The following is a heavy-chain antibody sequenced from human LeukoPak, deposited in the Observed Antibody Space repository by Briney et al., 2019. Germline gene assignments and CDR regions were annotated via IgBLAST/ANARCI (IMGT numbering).Heavy chain of an antibody. CDR1: GFTFSSYE. J-gene: IGHJ4*02. V-gene: IGHV3-7*01. CDR2: IKQDGSEK. Sequence: GGSLRLSCAASGFTFSSYEMNWVRQAPGKGLEWVANIKQDGSEKYYVDSVKGRFTISRDNAKNSLYLQMNSLRAEDTAVYYCARDRGDWLPRDIDYWGQGTLVTVSS. CDR3: ARDRGDWLPRDIDY. D-gene: IGHD2-21*02.